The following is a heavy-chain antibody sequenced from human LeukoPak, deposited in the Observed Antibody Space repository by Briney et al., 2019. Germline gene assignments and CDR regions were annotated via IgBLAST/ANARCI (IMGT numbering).Heavy chain of an antibody. CDR3: ARVGVHCSSTSCYRFDP. CDR1: GHTFTGYY. D-gene: IGHD2-2*02. V-gene: IGHV1-2*02. CDR2: INPNSGGT. J-gene: IGHJ5*02. Sequence: ASVKVSCKASGHTFTGYYMHWVRQAPGQGLEWMGWINPNSGGTNYAQKFQGRVTMTRDTSISTAYMELSRLRSDDTAVYYCARVGVHCSSTSCYRFDPWGQGTLVTVSS.